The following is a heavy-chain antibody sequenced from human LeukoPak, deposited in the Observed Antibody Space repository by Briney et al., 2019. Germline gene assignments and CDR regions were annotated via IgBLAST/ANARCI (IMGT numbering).Heavy chain of an antibody. J-gene: IGHJ4*01. V-gene: IGHV3-66*02. CDR1: GFTVTNTY. CDR3: ARDLRLKWFFDY. Sequence: GGSLRLSCAASGFTVTNTYMSWVRQAPGKGLEWVSTIYSGGSTYYEDSVKGRFTVSRDTSKNTLYLQMNRLRPEDTAMYYCARDLRLKWFFDYWGQEPWSLSPQ. D-gene: IGHD3-3*01. CDR2: IYSGGST.